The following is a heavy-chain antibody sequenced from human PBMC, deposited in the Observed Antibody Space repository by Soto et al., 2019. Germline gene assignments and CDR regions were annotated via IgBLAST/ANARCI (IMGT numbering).Heavy chain of an antibody. CDR3: ARVGSSSRDY. J-gene: IGHJ4*02. V-gene: IGHV3-33*01. CDR1: GFLFTNHG. D-gene: IGHD6-13*01. Sequence: HPGGSLRLSCAASGFLFTNHGMHWVRQAPGKGLEWVAVIWSDGNSRYYADSVKGRFTVSRDTSNNTLYLQMNNLRAEDTAVYYCARVGSSSRDYWGQGTLVTVSS. CDR2: IWSDGNSR.